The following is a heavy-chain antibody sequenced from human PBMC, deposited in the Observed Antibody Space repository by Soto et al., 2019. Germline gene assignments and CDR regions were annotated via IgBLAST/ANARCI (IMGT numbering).Heavy chain of an antibody. CDR2: IYYSGST. Sequence: SWYCLQQQPGKGLEWIGYIYYSGSTNYNPSLKSRVTISVDTSKNQFSLKLSSVTAPDTAVYYCARDPNIVVVPAAIYYYYGMDVWGQGTTVTVSS. CDR3: ARDPNIVVVPAAIYYYYGMDV. J-gene: IGHJ6*02. V-gene: IGHV4-59*01. CDR1: S. D-gene: IGHD2-2*01.